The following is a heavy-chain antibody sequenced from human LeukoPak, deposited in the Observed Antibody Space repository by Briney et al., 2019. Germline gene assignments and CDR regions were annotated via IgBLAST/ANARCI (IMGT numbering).Heavy chain of an antibody. D-gene: IGHD3-10*01. J-gene: IGHJ4*02. Sequence: ASVKVSCKASGYTFTGYFMHWVRQAPGQGLEWMGWINPNSGGTNYAQKFQGRVTMTRDTSISTAYMELSRLRSDDTAVYYCASQRGYGSGSYDGVFFDYWGQGILVTVSS. CDR1: GYTFTGYF. V-gene: IGHV1-2*02. CDR2: INPNSGGT. CDR3: ASQRGYGSGSYDGVFFDY.